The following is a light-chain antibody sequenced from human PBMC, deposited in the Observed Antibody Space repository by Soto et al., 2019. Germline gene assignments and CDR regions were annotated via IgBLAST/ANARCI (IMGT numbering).Light chain of an antibody. CDR2: DAS. Sequence: ESMMPQSPDTLSVSLGARATLSCGASQSLRGSLAWYQQKPAQAPRLLIYDASTRATGIPARFSGSGSGTDFTLTIDGLQHEDFAVYYCQQSYITHPITCGQGTRLEIK. CDR3: QQSYITHPIT. V-gene: IGKV3-15*01. CDR1: QSLRGS. J-gene: IGKJ5*01.